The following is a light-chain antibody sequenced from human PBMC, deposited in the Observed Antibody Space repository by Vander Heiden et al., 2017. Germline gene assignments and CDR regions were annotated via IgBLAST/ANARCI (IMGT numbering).Light chain of an antibody. Sequence: QSVLAQPPSASGSPGQRVTISCSGSKSNIGSNTINWYQQLPGRTPKVLINKDDERPSGVPDRFSGSKSGTSGSLAISGLQAEDEAYYYCASWDDSLYGVVFGGGTKLTVL. CDR3: ASWDDSLYGVV. CDR2: KDD. CDR1: KSNIGSNT. J-gene: IGLJ2*01. V-gene: IGLV1-44*01.